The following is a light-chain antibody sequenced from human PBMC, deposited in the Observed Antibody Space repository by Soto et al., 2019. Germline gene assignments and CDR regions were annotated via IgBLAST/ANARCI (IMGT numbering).Light chain of an antibody. CDR1: QSVSSSY. CDR3: QQYGSSFTWT. Sequence: ENVLTQSPATLSLSPGERATLSCRASQSVSSSYLAWYQQRPGQAPRLLIYGASSRATGIPDRFSGSGSGTDLTLTISRLEPEDFAVYYCQQYGSSFTWTFGQGTKVDIK. J-gene: IGKJ1*01. V-gene: IGKV3-20*01. CDR2: GAS.